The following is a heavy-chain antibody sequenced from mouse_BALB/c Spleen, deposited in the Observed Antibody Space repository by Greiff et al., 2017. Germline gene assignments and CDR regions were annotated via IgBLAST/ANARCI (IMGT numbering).Heavy chain of an antibody. J-gene: IGHJ3*01. CDR3: ARGQLGLDFAY. D-gene: IGHD3-1*01. V-gene: IGHV3-8*02. Sequence: EVQLQQSGPSLVTPSQTLSLTCSVSGDSITSCYWNWVRKLPGNKLEYMGYISDSGSTYYNSSLKSRISITRDTSKNQYYLQLNSVTTEDTATYSCARGQLGLDFAYWGQGTLVTVSA. CDR1: GDSITSCY. CDR2: ISDSGST.